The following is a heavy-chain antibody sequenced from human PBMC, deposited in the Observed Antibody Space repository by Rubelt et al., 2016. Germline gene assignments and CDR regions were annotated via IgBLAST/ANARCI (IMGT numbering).Heavy chain of an antibody. V-gene: IGHV4-34*01. J-gene: IGHJ3*02. CDR1: GGSFSNYY. CDR2: INHSGST. Sequence: QVQLQQWGAGLLKPSETLSLTCGVSGGSFSNYYWSWIRQPPGKGLEWIGEINHSGSTTYNPSLKSRVTISLDTSKKQVSWNLNSVTAADTAVYYCARVYTGSDIWGQGTMVTVSS. D-gene: IGHD3-16*01. CDR3: ARVYTGSDI.